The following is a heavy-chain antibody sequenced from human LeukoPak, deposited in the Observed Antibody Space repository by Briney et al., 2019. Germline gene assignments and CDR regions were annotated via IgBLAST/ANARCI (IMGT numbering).Heavy chain of an antibody. Sequence: GGSLRLSCAASGFTFSNYWMHWVRQAPGKGLVWVSRITGDGSTTNYADSVKGRFTISRDNSKNTLYLQMNSLRAEDTAVYYCAKDNGPPGGWSRFDPWGQGTLVTVSS. J-gene: IGHJ5*02. CDR1: GFTFSNYW. D-gene: IGHD6-19*01. V-gene: IGHV3-74*01. CDR3: AKDNGPPGGWSRFDP. CDR2: ITGDGSTT.